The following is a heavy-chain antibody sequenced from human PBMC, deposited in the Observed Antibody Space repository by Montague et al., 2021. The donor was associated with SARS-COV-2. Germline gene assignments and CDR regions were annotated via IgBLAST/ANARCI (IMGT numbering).Heavy chain of an antibody. CDR3: ARGMYGLTETTDAFDI. Sequence: SETLSLTCAVYGGSFSGYYWTWIRQSPRKGLEWIGEINHSGSTNYNPSLKSRVTISVDTSKNQFSLKLSSVTAADTAVYYCARGMYGLTETTDAFDIWGQGTMVSVSS. D-gene: IGHD1-14*01. CDR2: INHSGST. V-gene: IGHV4-34*01. CDR1: GGSFSGYY. J-gene: IGHJ3*02.